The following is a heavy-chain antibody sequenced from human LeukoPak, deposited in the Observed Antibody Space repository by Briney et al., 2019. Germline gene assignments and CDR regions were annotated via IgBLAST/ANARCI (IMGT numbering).Heavy chain of an antibody. CDR1: GYTFTGYY. CDR2: INPNSGGT. V-gene: IGHV1-2*02. D-gene: IGHD3-22*01. J-gene: IGHJ1*01. Sequence: RASVKVSCKASGYTFTGYYMHWVRQAPGQGLEWMGWINPNSGGTNYAQKFQGRVTMTRDTSISTAYMELNRLRSDDTAVYYCARGSYDSSDFEYFHHWGQGTLVTVSS. CDR3: ARGSYDSSDFEYFHH.